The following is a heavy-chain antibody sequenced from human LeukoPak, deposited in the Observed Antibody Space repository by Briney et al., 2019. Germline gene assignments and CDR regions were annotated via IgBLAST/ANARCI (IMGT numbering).Heavy chain of an antibody. CDR3: VKDLTGTWSFDY. V-gene: IGHV3-30*14. Sequence: GGSLRLSCAASGFTFSSYAMHWVRQAPGKGLEWVAVISYDGSNKYYADSVKGRFTISRDNSKNALYLQLTSLRLEDTALYYCVKDLTGTWSFDYWGQGTLVTVSS. J-gene: IGHJ4*02. CDR1: GFTFSSYA. CDR2: ISYDGSNK. D-gene: IGHD3-9*01.